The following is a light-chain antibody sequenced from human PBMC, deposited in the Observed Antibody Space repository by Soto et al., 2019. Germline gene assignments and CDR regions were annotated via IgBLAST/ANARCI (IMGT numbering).Light chain of an antibody. CDR1: QSVSNN. Sequence: EMVLTQSPGTLSLSPGDRATLSCRASQSVSNNLAWYQQKPGQAPRLLISGAFTRATGIPARFSGSGSGTEFTLTISSLQSEDFALYYCHQYITWTFGQGTKVDIK. V-gene: IGKV3-15*01. J-gene: IGKJ1*01. CDR3: HQYITWT. CDR2: GAF.